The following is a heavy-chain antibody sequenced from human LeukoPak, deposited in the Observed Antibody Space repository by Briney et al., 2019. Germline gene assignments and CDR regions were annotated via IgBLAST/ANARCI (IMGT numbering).Heavy chain of an antibody. V-gene: IGHV3-9*03. Sequence: SLRLSCAASGFTFDDYAMHWVRQAPGKGLEWVSGISWNSGSIGYADSVKGRFTISRDNAKNSLYLQMNSLRAEDMALYYCARVYYYDSSGYYGYWGQGTLVTVSS. CDR3: ARVYYYDSSGYYGY. D-gene: IGHD3-22*01. CDR2: ISWNSGSI. CDR1: GFTFDDYA. J-gene: IGHJ4*02.